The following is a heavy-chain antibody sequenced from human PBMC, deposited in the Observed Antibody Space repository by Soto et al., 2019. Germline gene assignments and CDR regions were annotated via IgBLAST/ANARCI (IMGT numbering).Heavy chain of an antibody. V-gene: IGHV4-31*03. CDR3: ARETYYYDSSGYP. CDR1: GGSISSGGYY. D-gene: IGHD3-22*01. J-gene: IGHJ5*02. CDR2: IFYSGTT. Sequence: SETLSLTCTVSGGSISSGGYYWSWIRQHPGKGLEWIGYIFYSGTTYYNPSLKSRVTISVDTSKNQFSLKLSSVTAADTAVYYCARETYYYDSSGYPWGQGTLVTVSS.